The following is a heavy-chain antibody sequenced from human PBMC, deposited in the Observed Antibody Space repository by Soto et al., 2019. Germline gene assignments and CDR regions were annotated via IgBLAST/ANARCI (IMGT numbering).Heavy chain of an antibody. CDR3: ARDGSGRPYGMDV. CDR2: IYYSGNT. J-gene: IGHJ6*02. V-gene: IGHV4-39*07. CDR1: GGSISSSSYY. Sequence: SEALCLTCTVSGGSISSSSYYWGWIRQPPGKGLESIGSIYYSGNTYYNPSLKSRVTISVDKSKNQFSLKLSSVTAADTAVYYCARDGSGRPYGMDVWGQGTTVS. D-gene: IGHD3-10*01.